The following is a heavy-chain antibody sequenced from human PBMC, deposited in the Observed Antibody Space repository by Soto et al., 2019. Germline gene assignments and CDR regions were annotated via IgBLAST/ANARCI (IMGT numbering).Heavy chain of an antibody. D-gene: IGHD6-13*01. CDR2: IIPILGIT. CDR1: GGTFSSYT. CDR3: ARLVTAAGPSLDY. V-gene: IGHV1-69*02. Sequence: QVQLVQSGAEVKKPGSSVKVSCKASGGTFSSYTISWVRQAPGQGREWMGMIIPILGITNYAQKFQGRVTITADESTSTAYLALSSLRSEDTAVYYCARLVTAAGPSLDYWGQGTLVTVSS. J-gene: IGHJ4*02.